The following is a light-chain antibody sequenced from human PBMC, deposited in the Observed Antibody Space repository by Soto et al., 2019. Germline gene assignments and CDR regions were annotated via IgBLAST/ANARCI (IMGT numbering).Light chain of an antibody. CDR2: DAS. Sequence: AIQMTQSPSSLSASVGDRVTITCRASQGIGNDLGWYQQKPGKAPKLLIYDASSLQSGVPSRFSGSGYGTDFTLTISSLQPEDFATYFCLRDYHGWTFGQGTKVEIK. J-gene: IGKJ1*01. CDR3: LRDYHGWT. V-gene: IGKV1-6*01. CDR1: QGIGND.